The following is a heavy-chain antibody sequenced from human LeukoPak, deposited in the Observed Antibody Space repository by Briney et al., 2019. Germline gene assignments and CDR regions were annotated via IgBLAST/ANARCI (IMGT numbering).Heavy chain of an antibody. D-gene: IGHD3-22*01. V-gene: IGHV4-61*02. Sequence: SETLSLTCTVSGGSISSGSYYWSWNRQPAGKGLEWIGRIYTSGSTNYNPSLKSRVTISVDTSKNQFSLKLSSVTAADTAVYYCARAADSSGYFYYFDYWGQGTLVTVSS. CDR1: GGSISSGSYY. CDR3: ARAADSSGYFYYFDY. CDR2: IYTSGST. J-gene: IGHJ4*02.